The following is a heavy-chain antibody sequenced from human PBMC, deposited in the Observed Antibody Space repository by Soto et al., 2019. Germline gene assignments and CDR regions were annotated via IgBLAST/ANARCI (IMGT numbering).Heavy chain of an antibody. J-gene: IGHJ4*02. D-gene: IGHD7-27*01. Sequence: QVQLVESGGGVVQPGRSLRLSCAASGFTFSSYGMHWVRQAPGKGLEWVAVISYDGSNKYYADSVKGRFTISRDNSKNTLYLQRNSLRAEDTAVYYCALWAPLDYWGQGTLVTVSS. CDR3: ALWAPLDY. CDR2: ISYDGSNK. V-gene: IGHV3-30*03. CDR1: GFTFSSYG.